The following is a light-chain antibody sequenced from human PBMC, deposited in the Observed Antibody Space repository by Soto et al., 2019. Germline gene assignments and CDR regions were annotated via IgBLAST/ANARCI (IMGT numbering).Light chain of an antibody. CDR2: GTS. CDR1: QSVRSSH. J-gene: IGKJ4*01. Sequence: EIVLTQSPGTLSLSPGERATLSCRASQSVRSSHLAWYQQMPGQAPRLLIYGTSNRATGIPDRFSGSGSGTDFTLTISRLEPEDCAVYYCQQYSSSPLTFGGGTKVEIK. V-gene: IGKV3-20*01. CDR3: QQYSSSPLT.